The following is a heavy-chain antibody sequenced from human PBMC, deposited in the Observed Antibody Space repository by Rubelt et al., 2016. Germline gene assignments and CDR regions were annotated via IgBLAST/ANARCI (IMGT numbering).Heavy chain of an antibody. D-gene: IGHD3-3*01. V-gene: IGHV4-39*01. Sequence: QLQLQESGPGLVKPSETLSLTCTVSGGSISSSSYYWGWIRQPSGKGLEWIGSIYYSGSTYYNPSLKSRVTISVDTSKNQVSLKLSSVTAADTAVYYCARTAVPIAGVGWFDPWGQGTLVTVSS. J-gene: IGHJ5*02. CDR2: IYYSGST. CDR1: GGSISSSSYY. CDR3: ARTAVPIAGVGWFDP.